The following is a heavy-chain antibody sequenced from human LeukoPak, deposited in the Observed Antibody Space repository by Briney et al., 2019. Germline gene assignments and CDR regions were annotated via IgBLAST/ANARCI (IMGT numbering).Heavy chain of an antibody. Sequence: SETLSLTCTVSGGSVSSGSYYWSWIRQPPGKGLEWIGYIYYSGSTNYNPSLKSRVTISVDTSKNQFSLKLSSVTAADTAVYYCARGTGSSSWYLFDYWGQGTLVTVSS. CDR2: IYYSGST. J-gene: IGHJ4*02. CDR1: GGSVSSGSYY. CDR3: ARGTGSSSWYLFDY. D-gene: IGHD6-13*01. V-gene: IGHV4-61*01.